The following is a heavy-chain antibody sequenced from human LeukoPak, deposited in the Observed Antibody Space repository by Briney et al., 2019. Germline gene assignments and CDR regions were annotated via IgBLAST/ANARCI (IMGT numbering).Heavy chain of an antibody. CDR2: IYTRGST. CDR1: GGSINNYY. J-gene: IGHJ3*02. CDR3: ARGRYCSADICSGGDAFDI. Sequence: SETLSLTCTVSGGSINNYYWSWIRQPAGKGLEWIGRIYTRGSTNYNPSLKTRVTMSVDTSKNQFSLKLSSVTAADTAVYYCARGRYCSADICSGGDAFDIWGQGTMVSVSS. D-gene: IGHD2-15*01. V-gene: IGHV4-4*07.